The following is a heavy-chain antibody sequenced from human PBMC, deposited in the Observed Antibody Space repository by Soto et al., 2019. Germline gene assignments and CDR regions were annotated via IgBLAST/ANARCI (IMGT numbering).Heavy chain of an antibody. V-gene: IGHV1-2*04. CDR2: INPNSGGT. D-gene: IGHD2-15*01. J-gene: IGHJ6*02. CDR1: GYTFTGYY. Sequence: GASVKVSCKASGYTFTGYYMHWVRQAPGQGLEWMGWINPNSGGTNYAQKFQGWVTMTRDTSISTAYMELSRPRSDDTAVYYCARESSTGGSGMDVWGQGTTVTVSS. CDR3: ARESSTGGSGMDV.